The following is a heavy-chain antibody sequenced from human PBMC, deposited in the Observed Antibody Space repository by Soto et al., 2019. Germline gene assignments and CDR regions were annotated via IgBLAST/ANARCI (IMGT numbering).Heavy chain of an antibody. CDR3: ARDEISGSYFDY. Sequence: GGSLRLSCAASGFTFSSYAMHWVRQAPGKGLEWVAVISYDGSNKYYADSVKGRFTISRDNSKNTLYLQMNSLRAEDTAVYYCARDEISGSYFDYWGQGTLVTVSS. CDR1: GFTFSSYA. V-gene: IGHV3-30-3*01. CDR2: ISYDGSNK. D-gene: IGHD1-26*01. J-gene: IGHJ4*02.